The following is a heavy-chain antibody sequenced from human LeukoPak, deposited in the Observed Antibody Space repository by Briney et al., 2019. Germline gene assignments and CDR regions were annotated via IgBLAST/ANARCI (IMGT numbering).Heavy chain of an antibody. Sequence: GGSLRRSCSASGFTFSSYAMHWVRQAPGKGLEYVSAISSNGGSTYYADSVKGRFTISRDNSKNTLYLQMSSLRAEDTAVYYCVKVLGIAAASYNWGQGTLVTVSS. V-gene: IGHV3-64D*06. J-gene: IGHJ1*01. CDR2: ISSNGGST. CDR1: GFTFSSYA. D-gene: IGHD6-13*01. CDR3: VKVLGIAAASYN.